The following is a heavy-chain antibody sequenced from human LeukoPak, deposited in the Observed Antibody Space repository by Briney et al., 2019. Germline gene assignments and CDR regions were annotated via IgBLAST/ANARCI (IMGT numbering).Heavy chain of an antibody. J-gene: IGHJ5*02. CDR2: IYWDDDK. CDR3: AHNRITSSGSSETSWFDP. Sequence: SGPTLVNPTQTLTLTCTFSGFSLTTSGVGVGWIHQPPGKALEWLALIYWDDDKRYSPSLKSRLTITKDTSKNQVVLTMTNMDPVDTATYYCAHNRITSSGSSETSWFDPWGQGTLVTVSS. V-gene: IGHV2-5*02. CDR1: GFSLTTSGVG. D-gene: IGHD6-6*01.